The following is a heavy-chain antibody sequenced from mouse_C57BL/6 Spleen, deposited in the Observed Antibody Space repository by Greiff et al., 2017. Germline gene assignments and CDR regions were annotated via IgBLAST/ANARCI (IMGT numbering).Heavy chain of an antibody. CDR3: ARTGPYSNYGAYAMDY. CDR2: IYPGSGNT. D-gene: IGHD2-5*01. CDR1: GYTFTDYY. V-gene: IGHV1-76*01. J-gene: IGHJ4*01. Sequence: VKLLESGAELVRPGASVKLSCKASGYTFTDYYINWVKQRPGQGLEWIARIYPGSGNTYYNEKFKGKATLTAEKSSSTAYMQLSSLTSEDSAVYFCARTGPYSNYGAYAMDYWGQGTSVTVSS.